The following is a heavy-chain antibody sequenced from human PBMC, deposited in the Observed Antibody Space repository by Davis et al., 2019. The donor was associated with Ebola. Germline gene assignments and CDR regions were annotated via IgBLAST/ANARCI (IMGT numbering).Heavy chain of an antibody. CDR3: ARSKGYGYDILTGYYKDGSFDY. Sequence: GGSLRLSCAASGFTFSSYWMSWVRQAPGQGLEWVAHIKQDGSEKYYVDSVKGRFTISRDNAKDSLYLQMNSLRAEDTAVYYCARSKGYGYDILTGYYKDGSFDYWGQGTLVTVSS. J-gene: IGHJ4*02. CDR2: IKQDGSEK. CDR1: GFTFSSYW. D-gene: IGHD3-9*01. V-gene: IGHV3-7*01.